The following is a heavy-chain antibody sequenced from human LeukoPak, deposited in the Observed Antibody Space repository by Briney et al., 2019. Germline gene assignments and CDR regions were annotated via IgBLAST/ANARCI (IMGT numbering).Heavy chain of an antibody. D-gene: IGHD3-10*01. J-gene: IGHJ6*03. CDR2: IYYRGDP. CDR3: ARGFGRYYYMDV. V-gene: IGHV4-39*07. CDR1: GGTIDTSRYY. Sequence: SETLSLTCTVSGGTIDTSRYYWGWIRQPPGKGLEWLANIYYRGDPFYNPSLKSRVTISVDRSKNQFSLKLSSVTAADTAVYYCARGFGRYYYMDVWGKGTTVTVSS.